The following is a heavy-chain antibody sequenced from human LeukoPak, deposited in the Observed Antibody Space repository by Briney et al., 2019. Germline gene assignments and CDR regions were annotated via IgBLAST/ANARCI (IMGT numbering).Heavy chain of an antibody. J-gene: IGHJ4*02. Sequence: ASVKVSCKASGYTFTSYGISWVRQAPGQGLEWMGWISAYNGNTNYAQKLQGRVTMTTDTSTSTAYMELRSLRSDDTAVYYCARDSSGHYDILTGYYMVPFDYWGQGTLVTVSS. CDR1: GYTFTSYG. CDR2: ISAYNGNT. CDR3: ARDSSGHYDILTGYYMVPFDY. D-gene: IGHD3-9*01. V-gene: IGHV1-18*01.